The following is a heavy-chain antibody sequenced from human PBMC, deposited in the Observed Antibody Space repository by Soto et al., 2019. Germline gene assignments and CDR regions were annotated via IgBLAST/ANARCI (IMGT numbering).Heavy chain of an antibody. CDR3: ARDRGNTRLDY. J-gene: IGHJ4*02. CDR1: ELTLGNYW. Sequence: LSLTCAASELTLGNYWMSWVRQAPGKGLEWVANIIQDGSEKYYVDSVKGRFTISRDNAKNLVYLQMNSLRAEDTAVYYCARDRGNTRLDYWGQGTLVTVSS. V-gene: IGHV3-7*01. CDR2: IIQDGSEK. D-gene: IGHD3-16*01.